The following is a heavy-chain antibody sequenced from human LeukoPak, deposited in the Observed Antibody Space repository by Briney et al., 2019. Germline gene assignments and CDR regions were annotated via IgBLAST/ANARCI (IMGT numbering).Heavy chain of an antibody. CDR3: ARGQTQVGAAAYPPNYYFDY. J-gene: IGHJ4*02. CDR1: GYSISSGYY. V-gene: IGHV4-38-2*02. D-gene: IGHD6-13*01. Sequence: PSETLSLTCTVSGYSISSGYYWGWVRQPPGKGLEWIGTIYHSGRTYYSPSLESRLTISVDTSKNQFSLKLSSVTAADTAVYYCARGQTQVGAAAYPPNYYFDYWGQGTLVTVSS. CDR2: IYHSGRT.